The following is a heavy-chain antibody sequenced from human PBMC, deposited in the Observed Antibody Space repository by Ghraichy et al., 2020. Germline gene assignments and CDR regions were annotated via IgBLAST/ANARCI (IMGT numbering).Heavy chain of an antibody. CDR3: ARGRDEYYYDSSGYYLESVEDY. D-gene: IGHD3-22*01. CDR1: GYTFTSYG. CDR2: ISAYNGNT. J-gene: IGHJ4*02. V-gene: IGHV1-18*01. Sequence: ASVKVSCKASGYTFTSYGISWVRQAPGQGLEWMGWISAYNGNTNYAQKLQGRVTMTTDTSTSTAYMELRSLRSDDTAVYYCARGRDEYYYDSSGYYLESVEDYWGQGTLVTVSS.